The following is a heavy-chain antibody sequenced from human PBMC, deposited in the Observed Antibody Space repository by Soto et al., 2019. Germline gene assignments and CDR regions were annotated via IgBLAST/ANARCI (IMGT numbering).Heavy chain of an antibody. D-gene: IGHD4-4*01. J-gene: IGHJ5*02. CDR1: GDSISSYY. Sequence: SETLSLTCTVSGDSISSYYWSWIRQPPGKGLEWIGYIYNSGSTNYNPSLKSRVTISLDTSKNQFSLKLSSVTAADTAVYYCARDDYNSYAPCYDPWGKGPRVTVSS. CDR2: IYNSGST. V-gene: IGHV4-59*01. CDR3: ARDDYNSYAPCYDP.